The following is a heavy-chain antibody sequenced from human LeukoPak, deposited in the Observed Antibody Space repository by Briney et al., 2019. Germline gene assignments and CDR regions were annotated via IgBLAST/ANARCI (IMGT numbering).Heavy chain of an antibody. CDR3: ARDPGYDSSGYWGY. CDR1: GFTFSRYA. D-gene: IGHD3-22*01. Sequence: GGSLRLSCAASGFTFSRYAMHWVRQAPGKGLEWVAVISRDGENQNYADPVKGRLTISRDNSKNTLFLQMNSLRADDTAVYYCARDPGYDSSGYWGYWGQGTLVTVSS. V-gene: IGHV3-30*04. J-gene: IGHJ4*02. CDR2: ISRDGENQ.